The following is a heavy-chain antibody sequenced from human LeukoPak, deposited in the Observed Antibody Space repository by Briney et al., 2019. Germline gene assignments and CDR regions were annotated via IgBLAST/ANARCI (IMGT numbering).Heavy chain of an antibody. CDR1: GFTFSSNG. CDR3: AKDPGDTVATPEGYFDY. CDR2: ISYDGSNK. J-gene: IGHJ4*02. Sequence: GRSLRLSCTASGFTFSSNGIHWVRQAPGKGLEWVAVISYDGSNKYSADSVKGRFTISRDNSKTTLYLQMNSLRPEDTAVYYCAKDPGDTVATPEGYFDYWGQGTLVTVSS. D-gene: IGHD5-12*01. V-gene: IGHV3-30*18.